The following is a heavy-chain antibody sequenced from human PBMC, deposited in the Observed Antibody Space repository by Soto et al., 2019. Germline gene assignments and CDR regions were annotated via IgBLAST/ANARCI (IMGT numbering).Heavy chain of an antibody. CDR3: TRTMVRGVTAYYYGMDV. D-gene: IGHD3-10*01. V-gene: IGHV1-3*04. Sequence: QVQLVQSGAEEKKPGASVKVSCKASGYTFSNYAIHWVRQAPGQRLEWMGWINTGNDNTKYSQKLQGRVTITRDTSASTAYMELSNLRSEDTAVYYCTRTMVRGVTAYYYGMDVW. CDR1: GYTFSNYA. CDR2: INTGNDNT. J-gene: IGHJ6*01.